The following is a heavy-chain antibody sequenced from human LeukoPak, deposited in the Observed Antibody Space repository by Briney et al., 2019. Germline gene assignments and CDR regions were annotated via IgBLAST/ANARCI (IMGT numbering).Heavy chain of an antibody. V-gene: IGHV4-59*10. CDR3: ARSGPDGIFFDY. CDR1: GGSFSGYY. Sequence: SETLSLTCAVYGGSFSGYYWSWIRQPAGKGLEWIGRIYTSGSTNYDPSLKSRVTMSVDTSKNQFSLKLSSVTAADTAVYYCARSGPDGIFFDYWGQGTLVTVSS. CDR2: IYTSGST. J-gene: IGHJ4*02. D-gene: IGHD1-14*01.